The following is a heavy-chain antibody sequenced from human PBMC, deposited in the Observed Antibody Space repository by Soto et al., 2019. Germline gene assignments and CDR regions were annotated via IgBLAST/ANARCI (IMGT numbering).Heavy chain of an antibody. Sequence: GASVKVACKASGYSFTDYHIHWVRQAPGQGLEWLGRINPKSGGTSTAQKFQGWVTMTRDRSISTVYMELTRLRSDDTAGYFRARGHPTDCSNRVCSFLYHHDMDVWGQGTTVTVSS. J-gene: IGHJ6*03. V-gene: IGHV1-2*04. CDR3: ARGHPTDCSNRVCSFLYHHDMDV. CDR2: INPKSGGT. CDR1: GYSFTDYH. D-gene: IGHD2-8*01.